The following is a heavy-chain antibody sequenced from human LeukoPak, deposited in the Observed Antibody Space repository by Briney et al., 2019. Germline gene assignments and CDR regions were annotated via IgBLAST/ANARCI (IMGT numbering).Heavy chain of an antibody. J-gene: IGHJ3*01. V-gene: IGHV4-59*01. CDR3: AGDVMSTALDAFDV. CDR2: IYYSGSP. D-gene: IGHD2/OR15-2a*01. CDR1: GGSINSYH. Sequence: PSETLSLTCTVSGGSINSYHWNWIRQPPGKGLELIGYIYYSGSPTYNPSLKSRVTISVDTSKNQFSLQLSSVTAADTAVYYCAGDVMSTALDAFDVWGQGTMVTVSS.